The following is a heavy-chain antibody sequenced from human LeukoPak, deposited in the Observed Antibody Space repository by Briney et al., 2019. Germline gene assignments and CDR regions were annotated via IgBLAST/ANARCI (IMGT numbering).Heavy chain of an antibody. CDR1: GFTFSRYD. Sequence: GSLRLSCGAYGFTFSRYDMHWVRQATGRGLEWVSYICTAGDTYYADSVKGRFTISRENAGNSLSLHMNSLRVGDTAVYYCVRAPPGRCSDGFCYSDTLDIWGRGTKVTVSS. CDR2: ICTAGDT. J-gene: IGHJ3*02. CDR3: VRAPPGRCSDGFCYSDTLDI. V-gene: IGHV3-13*01. D-gene: IGHD2-15*01.